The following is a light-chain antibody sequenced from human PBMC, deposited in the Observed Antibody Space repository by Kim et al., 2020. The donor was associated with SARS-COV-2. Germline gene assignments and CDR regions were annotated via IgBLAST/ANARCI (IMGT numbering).Light chain of an antibody. CDR3: QQYSSSPAT. Sequence: SPEERATLPCRASQSVSSNYLAWYQQKPGQAPRLLIYGASSRATGIPDRFSGSGSGTDFTLTITRLEPEDFAVYYCQQYSSSPATFGQGTKVEVK. CDR1: QSVSSNY. V-gene: IGKV3-20*01. J-gene: IGKJ1*01. CDR2: GAS.